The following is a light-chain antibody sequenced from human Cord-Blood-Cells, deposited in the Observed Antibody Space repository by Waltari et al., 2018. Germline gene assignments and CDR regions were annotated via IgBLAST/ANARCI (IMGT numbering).Light chain of an antibody. CDR1: SSDVGSYNL. Sequence: QSALTQPASVSGSPGQSITISCTGTSSDVGSYNLVSWYQQHPGKAPKLMIYEGSKRPSGVSKRFSGSQSGNTASLTISGLQAEDEADYYCCSYAGSSTWVFGGGTKLTVL. CDR3: CSYAGSSTWV. J-gene: IGLJ3*02. V-gene: IGLV2-23*01. CDR2: EGS.